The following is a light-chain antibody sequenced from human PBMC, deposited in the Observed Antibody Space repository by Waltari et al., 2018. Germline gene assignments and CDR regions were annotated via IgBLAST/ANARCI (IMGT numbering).Light chain of an antibody. V-gene: IGKV1-16*02. CDR3: QQYIAYPYT. Sequence: DIQMTQSPSSLSASVGDRVTITCRASQDINIYLAWFQQRPGKAPKSQIYAASSLLSGVPSKFGGSGSGTDFTLTISSLQPEDFATYYCQQYIAYPYTFGQGTKLEI. CDR2: AAS. CDR1: QDINIY. J-gene: IGKJ2*01.